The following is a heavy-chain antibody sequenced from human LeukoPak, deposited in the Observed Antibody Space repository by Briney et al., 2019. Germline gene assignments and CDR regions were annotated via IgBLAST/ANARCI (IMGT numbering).Heavy chain of an antibody. Sequence: GGSLRLSCAASGFTDSRNYMSCVSQAPGKGLEWVSVIYSGGSTFYADSVKGRFTISRDNSKNTLYLQMNSLRAQDTAVYYCATEPMTTKTTGQFHDWGQGTLVTVSS. CDR3: ATEPMTTKTTGQFHD. CDR2: IYSGGST. V-gene: IGHV3-53*01. D-gene: IGHD4-17*01. CDR1: GFTDSRNY. J-gene: IGHJ4*02.